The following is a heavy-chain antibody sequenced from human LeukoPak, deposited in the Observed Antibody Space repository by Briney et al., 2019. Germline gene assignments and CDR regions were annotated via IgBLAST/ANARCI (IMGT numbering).Heavy chain of an antibody. J-gene: IGHJ4*02. CDR1: GGSISSYY. V-gene: IGHV4-59*12. D-gene: IGHD1-26*01. Sequence: SETLSLTCTVSGGSISSYYWSWIRQPPGKGLEWIGYIYYSGSTNYNPSLKSRVTISVDRSKNQFSLKLSSVTAADTAVYYCARDGSGSPLFDYWGQGTLVTVSS. CDR3: ARDGSGSPLFDY. CDR2: IYYSGST.